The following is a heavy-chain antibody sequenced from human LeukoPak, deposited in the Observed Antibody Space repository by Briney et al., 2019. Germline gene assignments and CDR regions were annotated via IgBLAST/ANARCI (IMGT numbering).Heavy chain of an antibody. CDR2: ISYDGSNK. J-gene: IGHJ4*02. V-gene: IGHV3-30-3*01. CDR1: GFTFSSYA. Sequence: GGSLRLSCAASGFTFSSYAMHWVRQAPGKGLEWVAVISYDGSNKYYADSVKGRFTISRDNSKNTLYLQMNSLRAEDTAVYYCATPHDYYGSGIRGAYFDYWGQGTLVTVSS. D-gene: IGHD3-10*01. CDR3: ATPHDYYGSGIRGAYFDY.